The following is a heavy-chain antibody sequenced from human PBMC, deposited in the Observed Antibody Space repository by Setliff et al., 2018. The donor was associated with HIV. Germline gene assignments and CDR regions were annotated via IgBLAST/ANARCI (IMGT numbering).Heavy chain of an antibody. D-gene: IGHD3-22*01. V-gene: IGHV4-39*07. Sequence: SETLSLTCTVSGGSISSGSFYWGWIRQPPGKGLEWIGSIYYTGSTYYNPSLQSRVTMAVDTSKNQFSLKLSSVTAADTAVYYCASYYGADEPSYYFDFWGQGTQVTVSS. CDR3: ASYYGADEPSYYFDF. CDR2: IYYTGST. J-gene: IGHJ4*02. CDR1: GGSISSGSFY.